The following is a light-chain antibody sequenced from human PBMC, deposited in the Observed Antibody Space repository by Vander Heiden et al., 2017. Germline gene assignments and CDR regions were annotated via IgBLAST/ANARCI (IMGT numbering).Light chain of an antibody. CDR3: QQYGVSAYS. V-gene: IGKV3-20*01. CDR1: QSVSRNF. J-gene: IGKJ2*03. Sequence: EIVLTQSPGTLALSPGERATLSCRASQSVSRNFLAWYQQKPGRAPSLLISGAPNRATGIPDRFSGSGSGTDFTLTISRLEPEDFAVYYCQQYGVSAYSFGQGTKLEIK. CDR2: GAP.